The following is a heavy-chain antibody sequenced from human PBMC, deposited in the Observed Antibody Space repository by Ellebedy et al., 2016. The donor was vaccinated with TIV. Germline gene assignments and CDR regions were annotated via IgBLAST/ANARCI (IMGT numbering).Heavy chain of an antibody. V-gene: IGHV4-34*01. CDR1: GGSVSSPSYY. J-gene: IGHJ4*02. CDR2: ITHSGST. CDR3: ARGLARDY. Sequence: MPSETLSLTCSVSGGSVSSPSYYWSWIRQPPGKGLEWIGEITHSGSTNYNPSLKGRVTISVDTSKNQFSLNLSSVTAADTAVYYCARGLARDYWGQGTLVTVSS.